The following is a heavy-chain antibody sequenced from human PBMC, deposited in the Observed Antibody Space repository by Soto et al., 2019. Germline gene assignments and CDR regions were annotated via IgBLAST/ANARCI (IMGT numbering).Heavy chain of an antibody. J-gene: IGHJ4*02. CDR3: ARVDTAMVSPEMDY. D-gene: IGHD5-18*01. CDR2: ISYDGSNK. CDR1: GFTFSSYA. Sequence: QVQLVESGGGVVQPGRSLRLSCAASGFTFSSYAMHWVRQAPGKGLEWVAVISYDGSNKYYADSVKGRFTISRDNSKNTLYLQMNSLRAEDTAVYYCARVDTAMVSPEMDYWGQGTLVTVSS. V-gene: IGHV3-30-3*01.